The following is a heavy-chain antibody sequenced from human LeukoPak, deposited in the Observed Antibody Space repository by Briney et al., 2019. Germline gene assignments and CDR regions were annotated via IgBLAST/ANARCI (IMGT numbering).Heavy chain of an antibody. J-gene: IGHJ4*02. CDR2: ISSSGSTI. D-gene: IGHD6-19*01. CDR3: ARVRSGWYEDY. Sequence: GGSLRLSCAASGFTFSSYEMNWVRQAPGKGLEWVSYISSSGSTIYYADSVKGRFTISRDNAKNSLYLQMNSLRAEDTAVYYCARVRSGWYEDYWGQGTLVTVSS. CDR1: GFTFSSYE. V-gene: IGHV3-48*03.